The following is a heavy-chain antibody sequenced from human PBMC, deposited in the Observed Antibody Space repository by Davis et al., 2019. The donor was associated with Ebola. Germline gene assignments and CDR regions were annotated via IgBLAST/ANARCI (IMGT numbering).Heavy chain of an antibody. CDR1: GGTFSSYA. CDR2: IIPIFGTA. D-gene: IGHD2-2*03. J-gene: IGHJ6*02. V-gene: IGHV1-69*13. CDR3: ARDGWIGYYYYGMDV. Sequence: AASVKVSCKASGGTFSSYAISWVRQAPGQGLEWMGGIIPIFGTANYAQKFQGRVTITADESTSTAYMELSSLRSEDTAVYYCARDGWIGYYYYGMDVWGQGTTVTVSS.